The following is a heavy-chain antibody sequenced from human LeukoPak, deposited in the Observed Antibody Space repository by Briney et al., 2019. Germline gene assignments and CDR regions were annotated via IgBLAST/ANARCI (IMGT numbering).Heavy chain of an antibody. CDR1: GGSISSSSYY. CDR3: ARGGITMVRGLSWFDP. Sequence: PSETLSLTCTVSGGSISSSSYYWGWIRQPPGKGLEWIGSIYYSGSTNYNPSLKSRVTMSVDTSKNQFSLKLSSVTAADTAVYYCARGGITMVRGLSWFDPWGQGTLVTVSS. CDR2: IYYSGST. V-gene: IGHV4-39*07. J-gene: IGHJ5*02. D-gene: IGHD3-10*01.